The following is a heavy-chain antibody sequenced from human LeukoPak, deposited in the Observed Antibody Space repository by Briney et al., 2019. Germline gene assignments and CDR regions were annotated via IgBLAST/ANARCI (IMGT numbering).Heavy chain of an antibody. D-gene: IGHD6-19*01. V-gene: IGHV4-34*01. CDR1: GGSFSGYY. Sequence: SETLSLTCAVYGGSFSGYYWSWFRQPPGKGLEWIGEINHSGSTNYNPSLKSRVTVSVDTSKNQFSLKLSSVTAADTAVYYCARGPRGRSSGWYRLPNNWFDPWGQGTLVTVSS. J-gene: IGHJ5*02. CDR2: INHSGST. CDR3: ARGPRGRSSGWYRLPNNWFDP.